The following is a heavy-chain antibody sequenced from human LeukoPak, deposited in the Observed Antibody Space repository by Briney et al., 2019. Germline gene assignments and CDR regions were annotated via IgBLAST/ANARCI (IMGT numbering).Heavy chain of an antibody. J-gene: IGHJ6*03. V-gene: IGHV1-8*01. CDR1: GYTFSSYA. CDR3: ARGQDYMDV. CDR2: MNPNSGNT. Sequence: ASVKVSCKASGYTFSSYAINWARQATGQGHEWMGWMNPNSGNTGYAQKFQGRVTMTRNTSISTAYMELSSLRSEDTAVYYCARGQDYMDVWGKGTTVTVSS.